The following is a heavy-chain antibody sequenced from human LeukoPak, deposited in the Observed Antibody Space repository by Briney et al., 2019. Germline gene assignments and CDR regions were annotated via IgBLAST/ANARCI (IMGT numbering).Heavy chain of an antibody. Sequence: GGSLRLSCAASGFSLSTFGILWVRQAPGKGLQWVAFIRSDGTSKYYAGSVEGRFTISRDNSKSTLYLQMNSLRAEDTAIYYCARGRSIQGGFDPWGQGTPVTVSS. V-gene: IGHV3-30*02. D-gene: IGHD5-18*01. CDR1: GFSLSTFG. J-gene: IGHJ5*02. CDR3: ARGRSIQGGFDP. CDR2: IRSDGTSK.